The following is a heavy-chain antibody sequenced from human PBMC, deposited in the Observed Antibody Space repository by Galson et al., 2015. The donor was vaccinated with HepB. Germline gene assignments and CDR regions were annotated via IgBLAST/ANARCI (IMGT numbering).Heavy chain of an antibody. V-gene: IGHV5-51*01. CDR1: GYTFSSFW. J-gene: IGHJ4*02. CDR3: ARQGVEVTARVDY. D-gene: IGHD2-21*02. CDR2: IYPGDSHT. Sequence: QSGAEVKKPGESLKVSCKGSGYTFSSFWIGWVRQMPGKGLEWMGIIYPGDSHTRYSPSFQGQVTISADKSISTAYLQWNSLEASDTAMYYCARQGVEVTARVDYWGQGTLVTVSS.